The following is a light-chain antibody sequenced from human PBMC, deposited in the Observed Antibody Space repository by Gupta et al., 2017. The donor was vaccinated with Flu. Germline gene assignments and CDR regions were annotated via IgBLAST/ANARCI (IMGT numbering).Light chain of an antibody. CDR1: QSVSSSY. V-gene: IGKV3-20*01. J-gene: IGKJ2*01. CDR2: GAS. CDR3: QLYGSPHT. Sequence: EIVLTQSPGTLSLSPGERATLSCRASQSVSSSYLAWYQQKPGQAPRLLTYGASSRATGIPDRFSGGGSGTDFTLTISRLEPEDFAVYYCQLYGSPHTFGQGTKLEIK.